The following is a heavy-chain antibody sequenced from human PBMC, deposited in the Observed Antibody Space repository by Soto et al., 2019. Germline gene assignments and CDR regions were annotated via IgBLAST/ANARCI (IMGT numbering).Heavy chain of an antibody. Sequence: SLRLSGEVSRFTFSRHCMHWVRQAPGMGLQWVAVVSHDGLAQYYGDSVMGRFTISRDNSQNTLYLQMNSLRTEDTAIESCAKETIQVGGHNYFDYFGKGAWITFSS. D-gene: IGHD1-1*01. CDR3: AKETIQVGGHNYFDY. J-gene: IGHJ4*02. CDR1: RFTFSRHC. V-gene: IGHV3-30*18. CDR2: VSHDGLAQ.